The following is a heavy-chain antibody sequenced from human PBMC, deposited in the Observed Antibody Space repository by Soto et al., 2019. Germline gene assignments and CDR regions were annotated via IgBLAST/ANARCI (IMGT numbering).Heavy chain of an antibody. CDR1: GGSINSGDDY. D-gene: IGHD4-17*01. V-gene: IGHV4-30-4*01. CDR2: IYYTAST. Sequence: QVHLQESGPGLVKPSQTLSLTCTVSGGSINSGDDYWSWIRQTPGKGLEWLGYIYYTASTFYNPSLNSRITISIDTSKNQFYVKVTSVTAADTAVYFCAREVMDTVTPEAEYYFDRWGQGTLVTVSS. CDR3: AREVMDTVTPEAEYYFDR. J-gene: IGHJ4*02.